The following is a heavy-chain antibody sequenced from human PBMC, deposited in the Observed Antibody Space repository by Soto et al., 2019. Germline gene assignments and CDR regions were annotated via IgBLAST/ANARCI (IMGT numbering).Heavy chain of an antibody. CDR3: ARGGRSWYSVDY. D-gene: IGHD6-13*01. V-gene: IGHV4-4*02. Sequence: EPLSLTCAVSGGSISSSNWWSWVRQPPGKGLEWIGEIYHSGSTNYNPSLKSRVTISVDKSKNQFSLKLSSVTAADTAVYYCARGGRSWYSVDYWGQGTLVTVSS. CDR1: GGSISSSNW. CDR2: IYHSGST. J-gene: IGHJ4*02.